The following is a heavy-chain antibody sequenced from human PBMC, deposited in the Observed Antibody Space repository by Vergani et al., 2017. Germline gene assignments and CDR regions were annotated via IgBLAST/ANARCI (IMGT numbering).Heavy chain of an antibody. CDR2: FYTGGGT. V-gene: IGHV4-61*02. Sequence: QVQLQESGPGLVRPSQTLSLTCTVSGGSISSGSYYWSWFRQPAGKGLEWLGRFYTGGGTSYNPSLKSRVSISVDTSKNQFSLQLSSVTAADTAGYYCARDPRYSTTWPFLLLDMDVWGQGTTVTVSS. CDR3: ARDPRYSTTWPFLLLDMDV. D-gene: IGHD6-13*01. J-gene: IGHJ6*02. CDR1: GGSISSGSYY.